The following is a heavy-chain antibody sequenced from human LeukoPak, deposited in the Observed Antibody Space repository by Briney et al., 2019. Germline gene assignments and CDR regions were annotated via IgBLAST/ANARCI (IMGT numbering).Heavy chain of an antibody. J-gene: IGHJ4*02. V-gene: IGHV3-30*02. Sequence: GGSLRLSCAASGFTFSSYAMHWVRQGPRKGLEWVAYIAHHGSNKYYADSVKGRFTISRDNSKRTLYLQMNNLRADDTAVYYCAKDGSWSCTDWGQGALVTVSS. CDR2: IAHHGSNK. D-gene: IGHD2-8*02. CDR1: GFTFSSYA. CDR3: AKDGSWSCTD.